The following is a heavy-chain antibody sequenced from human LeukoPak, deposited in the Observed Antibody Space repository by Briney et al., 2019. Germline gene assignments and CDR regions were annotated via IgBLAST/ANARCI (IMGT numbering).Heavy chain of an antibody. CDR2: IIPIFGAA. J-gene: IGHJ5*02. CDR3: APSPRGAWFDP. Sequence: ASVKVSCKASGGTFSSYAISWVRQAPGQGLEWMGGIIPIFGAANYAQKFQGRVTITADESTSTAYMELSSLRSEDTAVYYCAPSPRGAWFDPWGQGTLVTVSS. D-gene: IGHD3-10*01. V-gene: IGHV1-69*13. CDR1: GGTFSSYA.